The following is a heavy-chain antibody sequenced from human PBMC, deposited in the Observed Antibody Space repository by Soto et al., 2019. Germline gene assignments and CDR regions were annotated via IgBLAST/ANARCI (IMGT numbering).Heavy chain of an antibody. CDR1: GGSIRSGDYY. CDR2: IYYSGST. J-gene: IGHJ4*02. Sequence: QVQLQESGPGLVKPSQTLSLTCTVSGGSIRSGDYYWSWIRQPPGKGLEWIGYIYYSGSTYYNPSLQSRVTISVDTSKNQVSLKVSSVTAADTAMYYCARAPSGDYVDYWGQGTLVSVSS. D-gene: IGHD4-17*01. V-gene: IGHV4-30-4*01. CDR3: ARAPSGDYVDY.